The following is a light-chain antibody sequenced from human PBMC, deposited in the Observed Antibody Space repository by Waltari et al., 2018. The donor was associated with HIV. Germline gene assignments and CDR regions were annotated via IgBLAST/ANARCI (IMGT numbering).Light chain of an antibody. CDR3: QQYDFLPRT. Sequence: IQITQSPSSLSTSLVDVFTITCQSSQYINIYCNWYKQKPGKAPDLLIYYASNLVTGVPMRLSGSGYGTHFHLSISSLQAEVIATYYCQQYDFLPRTFGQGTKLEIK. V-gene: IGKV1-33*01. CDR1: QYINIY. CDR2: YAS. J-gene: IGKJ2*01.